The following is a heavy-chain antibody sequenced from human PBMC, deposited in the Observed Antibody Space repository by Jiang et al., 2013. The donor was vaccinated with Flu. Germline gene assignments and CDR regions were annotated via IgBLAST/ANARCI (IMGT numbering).Heavy chain of an antibody. CDR2: INPSGDST. CDR3: VRDRMDCGGDCYYFDY. Sequence: SGAEVKKPGASVKISCKASGYIFTSYYMHWVRQAPGQGLEWMGIINPSGDSTSYAQKFQDRVTMTRDTSTSTVYMELSSLRSEDTAVFYCVRDRMDCGGDCYYFDYWGQGTLVTVSS. CDR1: GYIFTSYY. J-gene: IGHJ4*02. V-gene: IGHV1-46*01. D-gene: IGHD2-21*02.